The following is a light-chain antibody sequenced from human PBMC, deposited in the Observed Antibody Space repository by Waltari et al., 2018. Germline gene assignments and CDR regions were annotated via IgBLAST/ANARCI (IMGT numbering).Light chain of an antibody. Sequence: VTISCTGSSSNIGAVFLVHWYQQLPGTVPKLLIFDNNNRPSGVPARFSGSRSGTSASLAITGLQAEDEADYYCQSFDTSLTAWVFGGGTKLTVL. J-gene: IGLJ3*02. CDR1: SSNIGAVFL. CDR2: DNN. V-gene: IGLV1-40*01. CDR3: QSFDTSLTAWV.